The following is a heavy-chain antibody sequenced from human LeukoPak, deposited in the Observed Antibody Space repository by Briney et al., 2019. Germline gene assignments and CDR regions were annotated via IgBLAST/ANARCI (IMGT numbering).Heavy chain of an antibody. J-gene: IGHJ4*02. CDR3: ARDLIAAAGTGGEIDY. CDR2: IWYDGSNK. D-gene: IGHD6-13*01. CDR1: GFTFSSYG. V-gene: IGHV3-33*01. Sequence: PGGSLRLSCAASGFTFSSYGMHWVRQAPGKGLEWVAVIWYDGSNKYYADSVKGRFTISRDNSKNTLYLQMNSLRAEDTAVYYCARDLIAAAGTGGEIDYWGQGTLVTVSS.